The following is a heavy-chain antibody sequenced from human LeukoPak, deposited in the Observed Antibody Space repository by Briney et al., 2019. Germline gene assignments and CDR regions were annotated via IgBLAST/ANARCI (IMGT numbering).Heavy chain of an antibody. D-gene: IGHD5-18*01. V-gene: IGHV3-23*01. CDR3: AKGSSGRYSYGCFY. CDR1: GFTFSSYA. CDR2: ISGSGGST. J-gene: IGHJ4*02. Sequence: GGSLRLSCAASGFTFSSYAMSWVRQAPGKGLEWVSAISGSGGSTYYADSVKGRFTISRDNSKNTLYLQMNSLRAEDTAVYYCAKGSSGRYSYGCFYWGQGTLVTVSS.